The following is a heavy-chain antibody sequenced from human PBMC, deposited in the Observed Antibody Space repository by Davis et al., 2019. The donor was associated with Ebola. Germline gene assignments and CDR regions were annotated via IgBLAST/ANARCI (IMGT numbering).Heavy chain of an antibody. D-gene: IGHD6-13*01. Sequence: MPSETLSLTCAVYGGSFSGYYWSWIRQPPGKGLEWIGEINHSGSTNYNPSLKSRVTISVDTSKNQFSLKLSSVTAADTAVYYCAREYSSSWAYDYWGQGTLVTVSS. V-gene: IGHV4-34*01. CDR1: GGSFSGYY. J-gene: IGHJ4*02. CDR2: INHSGST. CDR3: AREYSSSWAYDY.